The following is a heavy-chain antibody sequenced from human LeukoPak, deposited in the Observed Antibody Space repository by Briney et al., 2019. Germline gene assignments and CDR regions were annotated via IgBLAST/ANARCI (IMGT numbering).Heavy chain of an antibody. D-gene: IGHD6-19*01. CDR3: ARSRKQLLSPYFDY. Sequence: GGSLRLSCAASGFTFSSYGMHWVRQAPGKRLEWVAVIWYDGSNKYYADSVKGRFTISRDNSKNTLYLQMNSLRAEDTAVYYCARSRKQLLSPYFDYWGQGHLVSVSS. V-gene: IGHV3-33*01. J-gene: IGHJ4*02. CDR1: GFTFSSYG. CDR2: IWYDGSNK.